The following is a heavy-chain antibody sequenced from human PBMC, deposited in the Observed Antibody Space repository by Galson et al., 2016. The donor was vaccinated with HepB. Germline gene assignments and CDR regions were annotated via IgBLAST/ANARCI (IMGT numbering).Heavy chain of an antibody. V-gene: IGHV1-8*01. J-gene: IGHJ5*02. CDR1: GYTFTSYD. Sequence: SVKVSCKASGYTFTSYDINWVRQATGQGLEWMGWMNPNSGNTGYAQKFQGRVTMTRNTSISTAYMELSSLRSEGTAVYYCARRRAVAGPLVGFDPWGQGTLVTVSS. CDR2: MNPNSGNT. CDR3: ARRRAVAGPLVGFDP. D-gene: IGHD6-19*01.